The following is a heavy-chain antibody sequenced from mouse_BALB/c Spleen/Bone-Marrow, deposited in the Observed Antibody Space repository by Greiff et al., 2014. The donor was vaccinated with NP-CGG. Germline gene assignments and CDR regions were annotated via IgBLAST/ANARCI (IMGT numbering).Heavy chain of an antibody. V-gene: IGHV14-3*02. CDR2: IDPANGNT. CDR3: ARGIPYYAIDY. CDR1: GFNIKDTY. Sequence: EVKLMESGAELVKPGASVKLSCTASGFNIKDTYIHWVKQRPEQGLDWIGRIDPANGNTKYDPKFQGKATITADTSSNTAYLQLSSRTSEDTAIYYCARGIPYYAIDYWGQGTSVTVSS. J-gene: IGHJ4*01.